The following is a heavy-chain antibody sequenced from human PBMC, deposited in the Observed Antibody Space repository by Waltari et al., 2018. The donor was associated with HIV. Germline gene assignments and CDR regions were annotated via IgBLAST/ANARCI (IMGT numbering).Heavy chain of an antibody. V-gene: IGHV4-39*01. CDR1: GGSVINSDYY. Sequence: QLQLQQSGPGLVKPSETLSLTCTVSGGSVINSDYYWDFIRQSPGKGLEWIGTIYYTGTTFYNPSLKSRVTMSADLSRNQFSRRLNSVTAADTAIYYCARRPRMAAFYLYYGMDVWGQGTTVTVSS. CDR2: IYYTGTT. CDR3: ARRPRMAAFYLYYGMDV. D-gene: IGHD2-8*01. J-gene: IGHJ6*02.